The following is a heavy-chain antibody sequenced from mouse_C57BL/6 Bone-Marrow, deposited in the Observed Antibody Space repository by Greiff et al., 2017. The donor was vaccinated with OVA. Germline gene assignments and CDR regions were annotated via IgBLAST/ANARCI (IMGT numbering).Heavy chain of an antibody. D-gene: IGHD2-2*01. CDR3: ARGRIYYGYEGYFDN. V-gene: IGHV1-42*01. CDR1: GYSFTGYY. J-gene: IGHJ2*01. Sequence: EVKVEESGPELVKPGASVKISCKASGYSFTGYYMNWVKQSPEKSLEWIGEINPSTGGTTYNQKFKAKATLTVDKSSSTAYMQLKSLTSEDSAVYYCARGRIYYGYEGYFDNWGQGTTLTVSS. CDR2: INPSTGGT.